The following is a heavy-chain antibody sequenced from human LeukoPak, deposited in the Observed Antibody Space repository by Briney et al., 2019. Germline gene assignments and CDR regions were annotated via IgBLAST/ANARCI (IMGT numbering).Heavy chain of an antibody. Sequence: GGSLRLSCAASGFTFSSYTMNWVRQAPGKGLEWVSSISSSSNYIYYGDPVKGRFTISRDNAKNSLYLQMNSLRAEDTAVYYCARGESAFDYWGQGTLVTVSS. D-gene: IGHD3-10*01. CDR1: GFTFSSYT. J-gene: IGHJ4*02. CDR3: ARGESAFDY. V-gene: IGHV3-21*01. CDR2: ISSSSNYI.